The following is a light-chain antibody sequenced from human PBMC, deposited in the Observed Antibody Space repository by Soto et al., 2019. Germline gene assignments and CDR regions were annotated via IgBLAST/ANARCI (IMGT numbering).Light chain of an antibody. CDR3: QQYDNWPIT. V-gene: IGKV3-15*01. J-gene: IGKJ5*01. Sequence: IVMTQSPATLSVAPGERVTFSCRASQGISRKVAWYQHKPGQAPRLLISGASTGATGIPARFSGSGSGTEFTLTISSLQSEDFGVYYCQQYDNWPITFGQGTRLEIK. CDR2: GAS. CDR1: QGISRK.